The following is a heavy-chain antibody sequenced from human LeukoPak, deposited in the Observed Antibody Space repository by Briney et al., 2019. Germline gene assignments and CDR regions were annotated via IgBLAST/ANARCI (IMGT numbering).Heavy chain of an antibody. J-gene: IGHJ2*01. D-gene: IGHD2-15*01. CDR1: GASFNIYY. V-gene: IGHV4-59*01. CDR2: IFYSGTT. Sequence: PSETLSLTCTVFGASFNIYYWSWIRQPPGKGLEWIGYIFYSGTTNYNPSLKSRVTISVDTSKNQFSLNLRSVTAADTAVYYCARGGFSGGILRYFDLWGRGALVTVSS. CDR3: ARGGFSGGILRYFDL.